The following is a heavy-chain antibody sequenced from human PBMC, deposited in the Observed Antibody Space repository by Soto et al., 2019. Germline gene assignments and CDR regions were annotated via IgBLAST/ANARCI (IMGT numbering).Heavy chain of an antibody. Sequence: PGGSLSLSCAASGFTFSSYAMSWVRQAPGKGLEWVSAISGSGGSTYYADSVKGRFTISRDNSKNTLYLQMNSLRAEDTAVYYSAKGNRRWLQRYYYGMDVWGQGTMVTVSS. CDR3: AKGNRRWLQRYYYGMDV. V-gene: IGHV3-23*01. CDR2: ISGSGGST. CDR1: GFTFSSYA. D-gene: IGHD5-12*01. J-gene: IGHJ6*02.